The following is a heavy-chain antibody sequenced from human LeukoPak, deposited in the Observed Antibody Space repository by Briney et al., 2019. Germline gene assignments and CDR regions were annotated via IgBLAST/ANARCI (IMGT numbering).Heavy chain of an antibody. CDR2: IWYDGSNK. V-gene: IGHV3-33*01. J-gene: IGHJ4*02. D-gene: IGHD5-12*01. CDR1: GFTFSSYG. CDR3: ARSAGRGSYSGYDLFDY. Sequence: GGSLRLSCAASGFTFSSYGIPWVRQAPGKGLEWVAVIWYDGSNKYYADSVKGRFTISRDNSKNTLYLQMNSLRAEDTAVYYCARSAGRGSYSGYDLFDYWGQGTLVTVSS.